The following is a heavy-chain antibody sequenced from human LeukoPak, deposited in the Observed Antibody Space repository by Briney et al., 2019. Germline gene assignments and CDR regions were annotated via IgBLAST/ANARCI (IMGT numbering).Heavy chain of an antibody. CDR2: ISGSGGST. Sequence: PGGSLRLSCAASGFTFSSYGMSWVRQAPGKGLEWVSAISGSGGSTYYADSVKGRFTISRDNSKNTLYLQMNSLRAEDTAVYYCARWSQGGDWLLHYYYYYMDVWGKGTTVTVSS. CDR1: GFTFSSYG. CDR3: ARWSQGGDWLLHYYYYYMDV. D-gene: IGHD2-21*02. V-gene: IGHV3-23*01. J-gene: IGHJ6*03.